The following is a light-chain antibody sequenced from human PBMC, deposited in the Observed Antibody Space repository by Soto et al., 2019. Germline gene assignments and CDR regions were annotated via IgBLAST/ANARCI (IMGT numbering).Light chain of an antibody. J-gene: IGKJ4*01. CDR2: GAS. V-gene: IGKV3-15*01. CDR3: QQYGSSPLLT. CDR1: QSVSSN. Sequence: EIVMTQSPATLSVSPGEIATLSFSASQSVSSNLAWYQQKPGQAPRLLIYGASTRATGIPARFSGSGSGTDFTLTISSLEPEDFAVYYCQQYGSSPLLTFGGGTKVDI.